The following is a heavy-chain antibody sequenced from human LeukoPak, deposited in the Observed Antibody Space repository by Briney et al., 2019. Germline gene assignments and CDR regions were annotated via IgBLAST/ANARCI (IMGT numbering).Heavy chain of an antibody. CDR1: GYSFATYW. Sequence: GESLKISCKGSGYSFATYWIGWVRQMRGKGLEWMGIIYAGDSDTRYSPSFQGQVTISADKSISTAYLQWSSLKASDIAMYYCVRYRGGSGWVFDYWGQGTLVTVSS. CDR3: VRYRGGSGWVFDY. V-gene: IGHV5-51*01. D-gene: IGHD6-19*01. CDR2: IYAGDSDT. J-gene: IGHJ4*02.